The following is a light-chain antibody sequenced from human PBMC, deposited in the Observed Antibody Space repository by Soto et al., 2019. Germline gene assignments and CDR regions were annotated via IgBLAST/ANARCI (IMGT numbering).Light chain of an antibody. CDR2: EVN. V-gene: IGLV2-8*01. Sequence: SVLTQPPSASGSSGQSVAISCTGTSSDVGGYNYVSWYQQYPGKAPKLMIYEVNKRPSGVPDRFSGSKSGNTASLTVSGLQAEDEADYYCSSYAGSSNVFGTGTKVTVL. CDR3: SSYAGSSNV. J-gene: IGLJ1*01. CDR1: SSDVGGYNY.